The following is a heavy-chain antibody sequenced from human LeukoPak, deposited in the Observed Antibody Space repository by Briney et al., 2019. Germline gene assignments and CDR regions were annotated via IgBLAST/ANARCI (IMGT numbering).Heavy chain of an antibody. Sequence: SETLSLTCSVSGGSITGISYYWGWIRQPPGKGLEWIGSMYYSGSTYYNPSLKSRVTISVDTSKNQFSLKLSPVTAADTAVYYCARHYYDSTGYYYFDYWGQGTLVTVSS. V-gene: IGHV4-39*01. CDR3: ARHYYDSTGYYYFDY. D-gene: IGHD3-22*01. CDR1: GGSITGISYY. J-gene: IGHJ4*02. CDR2: MYYSGST.